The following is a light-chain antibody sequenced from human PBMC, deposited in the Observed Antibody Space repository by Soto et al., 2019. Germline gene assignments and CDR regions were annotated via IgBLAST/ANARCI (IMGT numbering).Light chain of an antibody. CDR3: SSFTGTNYV. CDR2: DVS. J-gene: IGLJ1*01. V-gene: IGLV2-14*03. Sequence: QSVLTQPASVSGSPGQSITISCTGTISDVGGNKFVSWYQQYRGKAPKLMICDVSNRPSGVSNRFSGSKSGNTASLTISGLQAEDEADYYCSSFTGTNYVFGTGNKVTVL. CDR1: ISDVGGNKF.